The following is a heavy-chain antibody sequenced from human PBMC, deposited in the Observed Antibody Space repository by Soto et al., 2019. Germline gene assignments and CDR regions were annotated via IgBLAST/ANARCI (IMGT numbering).Heavy chain of an antibody. CDR1: GGSFSGYY. V-gene: IGHV4-34*01. J-gene: IGHJ6*02. Sequence: QVQLQQWGAGLLKPSETLSLTCAVYGGSFSGYYWSWIRQPPGKGLEWIGEINHSGSTNYNPSLESRVTIAVDTSKNQFSLKLSSVTAADTAVYYCARGLHLLRYAQWGMDVWGQGTTVTVSS. D-gene: IGHD3-9*01. CDR2: INHSGST. CDR3: ARGLHLLRYAQWGMDV.